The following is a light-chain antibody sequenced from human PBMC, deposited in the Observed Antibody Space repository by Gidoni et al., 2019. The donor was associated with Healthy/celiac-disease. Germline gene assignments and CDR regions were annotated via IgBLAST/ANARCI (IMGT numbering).Light chain of an antibody. Sequence: QSVLTQPPSVSGAPGQRVTIPCTGSSSNIGAGYDVHWYQQLPGTAPKLLIYGNSNRPTGVPDRFSGSESGTSASRAITGLQAEDEADYYCQSYDSSLSGSVVFGGGTKLTVL. J-gene: IGLJ2*01. CDR1: SSNIGAGYD. V-gene: IGLV1-40*01. CDR3: QSYDSSLSGSVV. CDR2: GNS.